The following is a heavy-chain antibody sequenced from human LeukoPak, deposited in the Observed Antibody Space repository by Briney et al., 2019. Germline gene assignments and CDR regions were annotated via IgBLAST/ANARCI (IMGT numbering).Heavy chain of an antibody. CDR2: INPNSGGT. D-gene: IGHD6-19*01. V-gene: IGHV1-2*02. Sequence: ASVKVSCKASGYTFTGYYMHWVRQAPGQGLEWMGWINPNSGGTNYAQKFQSRVTMTRDTSITTAYMELSRLRSDDTAVYYCAREEGSGCYDSWGQGTRLTVSS. J-gene: IGHJ4*02. CDR1: GYTFTGYY. CDR3: AREEGSGCYDS.